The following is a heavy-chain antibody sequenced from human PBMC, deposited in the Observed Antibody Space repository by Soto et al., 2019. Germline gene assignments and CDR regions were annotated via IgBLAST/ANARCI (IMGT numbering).Heavy chain of an antibody. J-gene: IGHJ6*02. CDR1: GFSLSTSGMC. CDR2: IDWDDDK. V-gene: IGHV2-70*11. D-gene: IGHD2-8*01. CDR3: ARTMGVYYYYGMDV. Sequence: SGPTLVNPTQTLTLTCTFSGFSLSTSGMCVSWIRQPPGKALEWLARIDWDDDKYYSTSLKTRLTISKDTSKNQVVLTMTNMDPVDTATYYCARTMGVYYYYGMDVWGQGTTVTVSS.